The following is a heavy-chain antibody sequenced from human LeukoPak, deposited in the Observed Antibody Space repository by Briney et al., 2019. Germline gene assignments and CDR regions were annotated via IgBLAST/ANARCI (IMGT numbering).Heavy chain of an antibody. J-gene: IGHJ4*02. D-gene: IGHD4-23*01. CDR1: GASINSGGYY. CDR2: IYYNGDT. Sequence: SETLSLTCTVSGASINSGGYYWGWFRQHPGKGLEYIGYIYYNGDTIYNPSLESRVIISLDTSKTQFSLKLISMTAADTAVYYCARGSTVVTPAFFDYWGQGTLVTVSS. V-gene: IGHV4-31*03. CDR3: ARGSTVVTPAFFDY.